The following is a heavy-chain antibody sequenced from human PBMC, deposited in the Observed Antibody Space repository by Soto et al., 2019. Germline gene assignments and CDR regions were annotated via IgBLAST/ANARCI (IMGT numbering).Heavy chain of an antibody. CDR3: ARRSSSWYQAGAFDS. D-gene: IGHD6-13*01. Sequence: GESLKISCKGSGYSFTSYWISWVRQMPGKGLEWMGRIDPSDSYTNYSPSFQGHVTISADKSISTAYLQWSSLKASDTAMYYCARRSSSWYQAGAFDSWGQGTMVTVSS. CDR1: GYSFTSYW. CDR2: IDPSDSYT. J-gene: IGHJ3*02. V-gene: IGHV5-10-1*01.